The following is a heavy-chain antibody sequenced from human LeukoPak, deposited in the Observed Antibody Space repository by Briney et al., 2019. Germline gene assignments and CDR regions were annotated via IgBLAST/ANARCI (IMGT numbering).Heavy chain of an antibody. V-gene: IGHV3-66*01. CDR1: GFNVSSNY. D-gene: IGHD2-2*01. J-gene: IGHJ3*02. Sequence: GGSLRLSCAASGFNVSSNYMSWVRQAPGKGLEWVTVIYSGGSTYYADSVKGRFTISRDNSKNTLYLQMNSLRAEDTAVYYCAREQYCSSTSCYADAFDIWGQGTMVTVSS. CDR3: AREQYCSSTSCYADAFDI. CDR2: IYSGGST.